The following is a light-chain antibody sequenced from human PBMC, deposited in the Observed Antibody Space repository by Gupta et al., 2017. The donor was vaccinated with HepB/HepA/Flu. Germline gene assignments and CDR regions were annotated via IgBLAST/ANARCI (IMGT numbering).Light chain of an antibody. J-gene: IGLJ3*02. Sequence: QSALTQPASVSGSPGQSITISCTRTSSDVGGYNYVSWYQQHPGKAPKLIIYDVNNRPSGVSSRFSGSKSGNTASLTISGLQAEDEADYYCNSYTSSSSVVFGGGTKLTVL. CDR1: SSDVGGYNY. CDR2: DVN. V-gene: IGLV2-14*03. CDR3: NSYTSSSSVV.